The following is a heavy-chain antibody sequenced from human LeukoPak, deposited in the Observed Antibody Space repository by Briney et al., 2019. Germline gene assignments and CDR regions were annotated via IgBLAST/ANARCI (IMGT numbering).Heavy chain of an antibody. CDR1: GGTFSSYA. CDR2: IIPIFGTA. V-gene: IGHV1-69*13. J-gene: IGHJ4*02. D-gene: IGHD3-3*01. Sequence: SVKVSCKASGGTFSSYAISWMRQAPGQGLEWMGGIIPIFGTANYAQKFQGRVTITADESTSTAYMELSSLRSEDTAVYYCAREGTIFGVVKSFDYWGQGTLVTVSS. CDR3: AREGTIFGVVKSFDY.